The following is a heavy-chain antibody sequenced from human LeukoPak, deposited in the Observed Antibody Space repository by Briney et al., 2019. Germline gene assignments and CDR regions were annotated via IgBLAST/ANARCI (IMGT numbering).Heavy chain of an antibody. CDR3: AKVHRSYGYRGYFDY. J-gene: IGHJ4*02. Sequence: GGSLRLSCAASGFTFSSYGMHWVRQAPGKGLEWVAVISYGGSNKYYGDSVKGRFTISRDNSKNTLYLQMNSLRAEDTAVYYCAKVHRSYGYRGYFDYWGQGTLVTVSS. V-gene: IGHV3-30*18. CDR2: ISYGGSNK. D-gene: IGHD5-18*01. CDR1: GFTFSSYG.